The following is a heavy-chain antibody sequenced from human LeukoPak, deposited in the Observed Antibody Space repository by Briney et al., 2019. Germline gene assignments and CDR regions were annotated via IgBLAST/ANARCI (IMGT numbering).Heavy chain of an antibody. D-gene: IGHD6-6*01. V-gene: IGHV4-31*03. CDR2: IYYNGST. Sequence: SQTLSLTCTVSGGSISSGGYYWTWIRQHPEKGLEWLGYIYYNGSTYYNPSLKSRITISADTSKNQFSLKVSSVTAADTAVYYCARGSSSSRPNFYYWGQGTLVTVSS. CDR3: ARGSSSSRPNFYY. CDR1: GGSISSGGYY. J-gene: IGHJ4*02.